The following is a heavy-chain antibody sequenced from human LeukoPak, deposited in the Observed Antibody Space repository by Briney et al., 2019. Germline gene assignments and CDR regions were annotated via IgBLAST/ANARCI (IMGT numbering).Heavy chain of an antibody. J-gene: IGHJ3*02. Sequence: GGSLRLSCAASGFTFSSYGMHWVRQAPGKGLEWVAVISYDGSNKYYADSVKGRFTISRDNSKNTLYLQMNSLRAEDTAVYYCAKDIKIGGNRKDAFDIWGQGTMVTVSS. D-gene: IGHD4-23*01. CDR3: AKDIKIGGNRKDAFDI. CDR2: ISYDGSNK. V-gene: IGHV3-30*18. CDR1: GFTFSSYG.